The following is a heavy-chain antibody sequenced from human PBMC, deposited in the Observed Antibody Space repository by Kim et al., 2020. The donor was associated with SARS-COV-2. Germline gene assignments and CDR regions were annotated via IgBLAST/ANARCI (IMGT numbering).Heavy chain of an antibody. V-gene: IGHV3-33*01. CDR2: ISYDGSDK. CDR1: GFSLSSYG. Sequence: GGSLRLSCAASGFSLSSYGMHWVRQAPGKGLEWVAYISYDGSDKFYADSVKGRVTLSRDNSKNTLYLQTSSLRADDTAVFYCARGPGDPKDGWYFVRWGR. J-gene: IGHJ2*01. D-gene: IGHD7-27*01. CDR3: ARGPGDPKDGWYFVR.